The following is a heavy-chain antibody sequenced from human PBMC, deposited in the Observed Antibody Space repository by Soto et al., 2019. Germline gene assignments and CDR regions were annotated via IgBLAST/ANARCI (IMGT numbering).Heavy chain of an antibody. CDR2: ISWNSVNI. D-gene: IGHD3-22*01. J-gene: IGHJ4*02. CDR3: AKDVATMIVVEGGLDY. V-gene: IGHV3-9*01. CDR1: GFTFDYYA. Sequence: GGSLRLSCAASGFTFDYYAMHWVRQAPGKGLEWVSGISWNSVNIGYAASVKGRFTISRDNAKNSLYLQMNGLRAEDTALYFCAKDVATMIVVEGGLDYWGQGTLVTVSS.